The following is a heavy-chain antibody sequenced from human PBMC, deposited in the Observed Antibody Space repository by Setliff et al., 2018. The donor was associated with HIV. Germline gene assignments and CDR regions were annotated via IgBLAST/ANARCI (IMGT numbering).Heavy chain of an antibody. V-gene: IGHV1-18*04. CDR1: GYTFTGYY. CDR3: ARRGLPRTLDY. D-gene: IGHD2-2*01. Sequence: ASVKVSCKASGYTFTGYYMHWVRQAPGQGLEWMGWISVYNGNTKYAEKVQGRVTTTMDTSTTTAYMELKSLRSDDTAVYYCARRGLPRTLDYWGQGTLVTVSS. CDR2: ISVYNGNT. J-gene: IGHJ4*02.